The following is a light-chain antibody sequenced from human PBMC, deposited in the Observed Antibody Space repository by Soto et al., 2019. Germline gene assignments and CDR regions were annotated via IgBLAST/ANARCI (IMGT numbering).Light chain of an antibody. CDR2: EAS. CDR1: QSVSTF. V-gene: IGKV3-20*01. Sequence: EIVLTQSPGPLSLSQGERATPSCMASQSVSTFLAWYQQRPGQAPRLLISEASNRATGIPARFSGSGAGTDFTLTISSLEPEDFAVYYCQQYASSPPVTLGPGTKVDIK. J-gene: IGKJ3*01. CDR3: QQYASSPPVT.